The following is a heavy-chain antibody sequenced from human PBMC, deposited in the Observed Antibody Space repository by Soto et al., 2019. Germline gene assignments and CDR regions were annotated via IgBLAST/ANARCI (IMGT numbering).Heavy chain of an antibody. D-gene: IGHD6-6*01. CDR3: EGSSSSVDY. J-gene: IGHJ4*02. CDR2: ISYDGSNK. Sequence: GGSLRLSCAASGFTFSSYAMHWVRQAPGKGLEWVAVISYDGSNKYYADSVKGRFTISRDNSKNTLYLQMNSLRAEDTAVYYCEGSSSSVDYWGQGALVTVSS. CDR1: GFTFSSYA. V-gene: IGHV3-30-3*01.